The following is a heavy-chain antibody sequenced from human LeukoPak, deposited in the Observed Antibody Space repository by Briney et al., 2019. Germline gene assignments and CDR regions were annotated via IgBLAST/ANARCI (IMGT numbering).Heavy chain of an antibody. Sequence: PGGSLRLSCAASGFTFDDYGMSWVRQAPGKGLEWVSGINWNGGSTGYADSVKGRFTISRDNAKNSLYLQMNSLRAEDTALYHCAREGSWGYERACPPHFDYWGQGTLVTVSS. J-gene: IGHJ4*02. V-gene: IGHV3-20*01. CDR3: AREGSWGYERACPPHFDY. D-gene: IGHD5-12*01. CDR1: GFTFDDYG. CDR2: INWNGGST.